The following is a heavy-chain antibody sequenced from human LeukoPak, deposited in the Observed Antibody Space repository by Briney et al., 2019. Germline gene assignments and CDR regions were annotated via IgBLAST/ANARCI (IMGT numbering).Heavy chain of an antibody. CDR2: IYYTGST. CDR1: GGFISTYY. D-gene: IGHD6-13*01. Sequence: PSETLSLTCTVSGGFISTYYWSWIRQPPGKGLEWIGYIYYTGSTNYNPSLESRVTISVDTSKNTFSLEVTSVTAADTAVYYCARTSSSWLYFDYWGLGALVTVSS. J-gene: IGHJ4*02. V-gene: IGHV4-59*01. CDR3: ARTSSSWLYFDY.